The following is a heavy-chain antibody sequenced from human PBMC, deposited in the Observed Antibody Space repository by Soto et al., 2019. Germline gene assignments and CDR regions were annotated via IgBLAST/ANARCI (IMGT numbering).Heavy chain of an antibody. J-gene: IGHJ6*02. CDR3: AGDEERSTGKRWGSPNYYYSAMNV. D-gene: IGHD3-16*01. CDR1: GGSFSDSQ. CDR2: IDHRGTT. Sequence: SQTLSLTCAGYGGSFSDSQWNWIRQPPGKGLEWIGEIDHRGTTNYNACLKSRVTLSVGTSKKQFSLKLTSVTAADTAVYYCAGDEERSTGKRWGSPNYYYSAMNVWGQGTTVTVYS. V-gene: IGHV4-34*01.